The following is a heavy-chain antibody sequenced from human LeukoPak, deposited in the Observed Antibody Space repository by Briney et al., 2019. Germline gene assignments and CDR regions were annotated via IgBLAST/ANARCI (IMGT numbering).Heavy chain of an antibody. CDR3: AKAPVTSCRGAYCYPFDS. CDR1: GGSISSYY. J-gene: IGHJ4*02. CDR2: TSSSGAGT. Sequence: ETLSLTCTVSGGSISSYYWSWVRQTPGKGLEWVAATSSSGAGTYHADSVRGRFTISRDNSKNTLYLQMNSLRAEDAAVYFCAKAPVTSCRGAYCYPFDSWGQGTLVTVSS. V-gene: IGHV3-23*01. D-gene: IGHD2-21*01.